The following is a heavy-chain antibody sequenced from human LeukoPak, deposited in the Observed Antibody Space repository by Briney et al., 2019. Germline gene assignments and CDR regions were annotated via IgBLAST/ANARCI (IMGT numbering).Heavy chain of an antibody. J-gene: IGHJ4*02. CDR1: GGSISSSSYY. CDR2: IYYSGST. D-gene: IGHD4-17*01. CDR3: ARGRHPVGYGSLLDD. V-gene: IGHV4-39*07. Sequence: PSETLSLTCTVSGGSISSSSYYWGWIRQPPGKGLEWIGSIYYSGSTYYNPSLKSRVTISVDRTKNQFSLKLSSVTAADTAVYYCARGRHPVGYGSLLDDWGQGTLVTVSP.